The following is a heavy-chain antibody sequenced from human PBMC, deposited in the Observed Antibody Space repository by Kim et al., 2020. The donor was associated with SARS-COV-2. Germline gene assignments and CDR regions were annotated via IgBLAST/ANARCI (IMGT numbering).Heavy chain of an antibody. V-gene: IGHV3-74*01. CDR2: VNGDGTEE. CDR1: GFTFSTYW. Sequence: GGSLRLSCAASGFTFSTYWMHWVRHVPGKGLVWVSRVNGDGTEENYADSAKGRFTISRDNAKNTLYLQMNSLRAEDTAVYYCARDGRTGIIAPSAFDIWGRGTMVTVSS. CDR3: ARDGRTGIIAPSAFDI. D-gene: IGHD1-26*01. J-gene: IGHJ3*02.